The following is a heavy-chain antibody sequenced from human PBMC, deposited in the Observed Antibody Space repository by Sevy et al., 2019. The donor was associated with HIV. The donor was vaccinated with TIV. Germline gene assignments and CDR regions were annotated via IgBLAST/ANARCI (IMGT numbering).Heavy chain of an antibody. CDR1: GGSISSYY. D-gene: IGHD3-10*01. CDR2: IYYSGST. V-gene: IGHV4-59*01. Sequence: SETLSLTCTVSGGSISSYYWSWIRQPPGKGLEWIAYIYYSGSTNYNPSLKSRVTISIDTSKTHLSLKLSSVTAADTAVYYSARSRAYGSGPWYFDLWGRGTLVTVSS. J-gene: IGHJ2*01. CDR3: ARSRAYGSGPWYFDL.